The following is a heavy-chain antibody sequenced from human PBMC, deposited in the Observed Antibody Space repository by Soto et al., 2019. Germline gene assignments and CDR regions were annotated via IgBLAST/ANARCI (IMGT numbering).Heavy chain of an antibody. CDR3: ARGGDIVVVPAAPDAFDI. CDR2: INAGNGNT. CDR1: GYTFTSYG. J-gene: IGHJ3*02. V-gene: IGHV1-3*01. Sequence: ASLKVSCMASGYTFTSYGISCVRQAPGQRSEWMGWINAGNGNTKYSQKFQGRVTITRDTSASTAYMELSSLRSEDTAVYYCARGGDIVVVPAAPDAFDIWGQGTMVTVPS. D-gene: IGHD2-2*01.